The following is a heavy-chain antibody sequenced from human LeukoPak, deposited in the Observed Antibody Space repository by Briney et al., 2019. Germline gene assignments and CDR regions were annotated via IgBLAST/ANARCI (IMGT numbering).Heavy chain of an antibody. CDR1: GYTFTGYY. V-gene: IGHV1-2*02. CDR3: ARAGVATILNYYYYMDV. Sequence: GASVKVSCKASGYTFTGYYMHWVRQAPGQGLEWMGWINPNSGGTNYAQKFQGRVTMTRDTSISTAYMELSRLRSDDTAVYYCARAGVATILNYYYYMDVWGKGTTVTVSS. D-gene: IGHD5-12*01. J-gene: IGHJ6*03. CDR2: INPNSGGT.